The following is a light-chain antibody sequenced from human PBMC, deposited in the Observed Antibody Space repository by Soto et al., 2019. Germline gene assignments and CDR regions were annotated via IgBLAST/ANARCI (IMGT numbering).Light chain of an antibody. J-gene: IGKJ4*01. V-gene: IGKV3-20*01. CDR3: QQYGSSPLT. Sequence: VLAQCPDTLSLSPGERATLSCRASQSVRSNYLAWYQQKPGQAPRFLIYDASSRATGIPDRFSGSGSGTDFTLTISRLEPEDFAVYYCQQYGSSPLTFGGGTKV. CDR1: QSVRSNY. CDR2: DAS.